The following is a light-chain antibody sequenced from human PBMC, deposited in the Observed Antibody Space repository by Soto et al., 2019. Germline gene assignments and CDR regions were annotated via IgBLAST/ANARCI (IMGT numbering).Light chain of an antibody. Sequence: EIVMTQSPVTLSVSPGERATVSRRASQSVSSSYLAWYQLKPGQAPRLLIYGASSRAIGIPDRFSGSGSGTDFTLTISRLDPEDFAVYFCQQYGSSPRTFGQGTKVDIK. J-gene: IGKJ1*01. CDR2: GAS. V-gene: IGKV3-20*01. CDR3: QQYGSSPRT. CDR1: QSVSSSY.